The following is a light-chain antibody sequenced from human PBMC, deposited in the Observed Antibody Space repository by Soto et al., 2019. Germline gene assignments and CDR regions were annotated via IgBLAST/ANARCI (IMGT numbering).Light chain of an antibody. CDR1: SSDVGGYNH. CDR3: CSYTTSSARV. Sequence: QSALTQSASVSGSPGQSITISCTGTSSDVGGYNHVSWYQQLPGKAPKLLIYEVTNRPSGVSDRFSGSKSGNTASLTISGLQAEDEADYYCCSYTTSSARVFGTGTKLTVL. J-gene: IGLJ1*01. V-gene: IGLV2-14*01. CDR2: EVT.